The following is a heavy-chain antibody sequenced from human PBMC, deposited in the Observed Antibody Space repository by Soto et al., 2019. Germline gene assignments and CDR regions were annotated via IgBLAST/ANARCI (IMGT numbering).Heavy chain of an antibody. V-gene: IGHV1-69*12. CDR2: IIPIFGTA. CDR3: ARDRRYCSGGSCYSGGGY. CDR1: GGTFSSYA. Sequence: QLQLVQSGAEVKKPGSSVKVSCKASGGTFSSYAISWVRQAPGQGLEWMGGIIPIFGTANYAQKFQGRVTITADESTSTAYMELSSLRSEDTAVYYCARDRRYCSGGSCYSGGGYWGQGTLVTVSS. J-gene: IGHJ4*02. D-gene: IGHD2-15*01.